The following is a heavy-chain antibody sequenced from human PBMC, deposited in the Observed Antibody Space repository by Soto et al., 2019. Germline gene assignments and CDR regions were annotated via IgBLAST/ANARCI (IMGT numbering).Heavy chain of an antibody. CDR2: ISYDGSNK. CDR3: AKSGGRIVVVVAATVDY. V-gene: IGHV3-30*18. CDR1: GFTFSSYG. D-gene: IGHD2-15*01. Sequence: GGSLRLSCAASGFTFSSYGMHWVRQAPGKGLEWVAVISYDGSNKYYADSVKGRFTISRDNSKNTLYLQMNSLRAEDTAVYYCAKSGGRIVVVVAATVDYWGQGTLITVSS. J-gene: IGHJ4*02.